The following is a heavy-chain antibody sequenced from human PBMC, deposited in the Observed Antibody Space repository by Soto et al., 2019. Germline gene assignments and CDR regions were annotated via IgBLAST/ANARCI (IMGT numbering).Heavy chain of an antibody. V-gene: IGHV3-74*01. CDR3: TRDTTGPDDH. CDR2: INPEGSTT. Sequence: GGSLRLSCAASGFTLSRYWVHWVRQVPGKGLVWVSRINPEGSTTNYADSVKGRFTVSRDNAKNTVYLHMNSLRAEDTAVYYCTRDTTGPDDHWGQGTLVTVSS. J-gene: IGHJ4*02. CDR1: GFTLSRYW. D-gene: IGHD1-1*01.